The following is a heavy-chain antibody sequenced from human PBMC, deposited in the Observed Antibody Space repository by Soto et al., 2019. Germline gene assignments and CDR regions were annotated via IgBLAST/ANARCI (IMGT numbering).Heavy chain of an antibody. V-gene: IGHV3-23*01. CDR3: ARKCFGSSTWYGGYFDY. Sequence: EVQLLESGGGLVQPGGFLRLSCAASGFTFSLYTMTWVRKAPGKGRELVAGISDSGENTDYAYSVKGLLTISRDNSKNTLYLQMSSLRADDTDVYYCARKCFGSSTWYGGYFDYWGKGTLVAVSS. J-gene: IGHJ4*02. CDR2: ISDSGENT. D-gene: IGHD1-26*01. CDR1: GFTFSLYT.